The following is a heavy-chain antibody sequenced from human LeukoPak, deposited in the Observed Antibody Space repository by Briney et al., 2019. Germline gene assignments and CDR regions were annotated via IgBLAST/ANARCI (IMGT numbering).Heavy chain of an antibody. CDR1: GFTFSSYE. Sequence: GGSLRLSRAASGFTFSSYEMNWVRQAPGKGLEWVSYISSSSSTIYYADSVKGRFTISRDNAKNSLYLQMNGLRAEDTAVYYCAREGYGDSDWFDPWGQGTLVTVSS. CDR3: AREGYGDSDWFDP. J-gene: IGHJ5*02. CDR2: ISSSSSTI. D-gene: IGHD4-17*01. V-gene: IGHV3-48*03.